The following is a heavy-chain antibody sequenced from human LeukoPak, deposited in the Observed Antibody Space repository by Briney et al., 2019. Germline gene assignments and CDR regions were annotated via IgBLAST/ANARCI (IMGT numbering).Heavy chain of an antibody. CDR3: ARLAVADSTNGMDV. J-gene: IGHJ6*02. CDR2: IKQDGSEK. CDR1: GFTFSSYW. V-gene: IGHV3-7*01. D-gene: IGHD6-19*01. Sequence: GGSLRLSCAASGFTFSSYWMSWVRQAPGKGLEWVANIKQDGSEKYYVDSVKGRFTISRDNAKNSLYLQMNSLRAEDTAVYYCARLAVADSTNGMDVWGQGTTVPVS.